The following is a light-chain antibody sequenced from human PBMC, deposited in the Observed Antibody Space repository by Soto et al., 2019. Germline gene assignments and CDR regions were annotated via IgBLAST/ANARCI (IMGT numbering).Light chain of an antibody. CDR2: DDS. V-gene: IGLV2-14*01. Sequence: QSALTQPASVSGSPGQSITISCTGSDVGAYRHVSWYQQHPGKAPRLMIYDDSNRPSGVSDRFSGSKSGNTASLTISGLQPEDEAYFFCSSYTGGNARVVFGGGTKLTVL. CDR1: SDVGAYRH. CDR3: SSYTGGNARVV. J-gene: IGLJ2*01.